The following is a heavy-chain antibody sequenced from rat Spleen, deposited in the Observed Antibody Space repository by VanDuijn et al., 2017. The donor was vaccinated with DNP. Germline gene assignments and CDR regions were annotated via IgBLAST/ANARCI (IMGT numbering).Heavy chain of an antibody. D-gene: IGHD1-10*01. V-gene: IGHV5-46*01. CDR3: ARRGTTLFDY. CDR1: GFTFSSFP. J-gene: IGHJ2*01. CDR2: ISTSGGST. Sequence: EVQLVESGGGLVQPGRSMKLSCTASGFTFSSFPMAWVRQAPTKGLEWVATISTSGGSTFYRHSVKGRFTISRDNAESTLYLQMNSLRSEDMATYYCARRGTTLFDYWGQGVMVTVSS.